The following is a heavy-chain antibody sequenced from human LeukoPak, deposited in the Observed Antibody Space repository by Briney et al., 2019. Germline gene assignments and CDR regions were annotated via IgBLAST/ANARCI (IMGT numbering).Heavy chain of an antibody. CDR2: MNPNRGDT. D-gene: IGHD1-26*01. V-gene: IGHV1-2*02. J-gene: IGHJ5*02. Sequence: GASVKVSCKASGYTFSDYTIHWVRQAPGQGLEWMGWMNPNRGDTKYPWKFEGRVTLTRDTSINTAYMELSRLRSDDTAVYYCTRDGGSYYGWFDPWGQGTLVTVSS. CDR1: GYTFSDYT. CDR3: TRDGGSYYGWFDP.